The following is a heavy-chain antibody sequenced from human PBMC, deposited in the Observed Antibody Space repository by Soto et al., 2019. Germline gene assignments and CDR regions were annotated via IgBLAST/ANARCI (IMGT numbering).Heavy chain of an antibody. CDR3: ARGRLHEDIVAVVAANWLDP. D-gene: IGHD2-15*01. CDR1: GFTFSSYS. J-gene: IGHJ5*02. Sequence: PGGSLRLSWAAAGFTFSSYSRNWGRQVPGKGLERASSMSSSSSYIYYAASVKGRFTTSRDNAKHSLYVKMNSLRAEDTAVYYSARGRLHEDIVAVVAANWLDPWGKGTLVTVSS. V-gene: IGHV3-21*01. CDR2: MSSSSSYI.